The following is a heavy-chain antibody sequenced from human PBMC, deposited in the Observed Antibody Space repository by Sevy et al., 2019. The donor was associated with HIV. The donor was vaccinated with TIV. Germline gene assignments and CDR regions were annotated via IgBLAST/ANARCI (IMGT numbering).Heavy chain of an antibody. CDR3: ATVLGAGAAVAFEI. CDR1: GFSFKNVW. J-gene: IGHJ3*02. CDR2: AKRKSDGGSI. V-gene: IGHV3-15*01. D-gene: IGHD1-26*01. Sequence: GESLKISCAGSGFSFKNVWMTWVRQTPGKGLEWVGHAKRKSDGGSIDYGSPVNGRFTISRDDSKDMLYLQMSSLKTEDTGVYYCATVLGAGAAVAFEIWGQGTMVTVSS.